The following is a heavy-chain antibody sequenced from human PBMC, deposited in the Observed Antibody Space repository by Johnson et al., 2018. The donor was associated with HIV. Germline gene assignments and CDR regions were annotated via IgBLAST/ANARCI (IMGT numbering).Heavy chain of an antibody. V-gene: IGHV3-43*01. J-gene: IGHJ3*02. CDR2: ISWDGGST. CDR1: GFTFDDYT. D-gene: IGHD3-22*01. Sequence: VQLVESGGGLVQPGRSLRLSCAASGFTFDDYTMHWVRQAPGKGLEWVSLISWDGGSTYYADSVKGRFTISRDNSKNTLYLQMNSLRAEDTAVYYCARGSSGRRDDVFDIWGQGTMVTVSS. CDR3: ARGSSGRRDDVFDI.